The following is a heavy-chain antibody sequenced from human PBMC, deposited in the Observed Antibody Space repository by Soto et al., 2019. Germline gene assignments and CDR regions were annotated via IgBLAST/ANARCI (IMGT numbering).Heavy chain of an antibody. Sequence: GASVKVSCKASGYTFTSYYMHWVRQAPGQGLEWMGIINPSGGSTSYAQNFQGRVTMTRDTSTSTVYMELSSLRSEDTAVYYCARDGSRITMIVVAPDAFDIWGQGTMVTVSS. CDR2: INPSGGST. CDR3: ARDGSRITMIVVAPDAFDI. D-gene: IGHD3-22*01. V-gene: IGHV1-46*01. CDR1: GYTFTSYY. J-gene: IGHJ3*02.